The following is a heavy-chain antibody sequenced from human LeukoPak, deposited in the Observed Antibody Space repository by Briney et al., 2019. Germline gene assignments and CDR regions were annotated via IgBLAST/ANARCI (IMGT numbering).Heavy chain of an antibody. J-gene: IGHJ4*02. CDR2: INHSGST. V-gene: IGHV4-34*01. CDR3: ARGLFDSSGYYPFDY. Sequence: SETLSLTCAVYGGSFSGYYWSWIRQPPGKGLEWIGEINHSGSTNYNPSLKSRVTISVDTSKNRFSLKLSSVTAADTAVYYCARGLFDSSGYYPFDYWGQGTLVTVSS. CDR1: GGSFSGYY. D-gene: IGHD3-22*01.